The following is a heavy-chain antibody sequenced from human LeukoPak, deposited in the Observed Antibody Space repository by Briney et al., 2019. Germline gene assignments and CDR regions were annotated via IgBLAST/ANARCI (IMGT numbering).Heavy chain of an antibody. CDR1: GFTFSDYY. CDR2: ISSSGTTI. CDR3: AKETTLTGAADN. D-gene: IGHD4-11*01. Sequence: GGSLRLSCAASGFTFSDYYMNWIRQAPGKGLEWVSYISSSGTTIYADSVKGRFTISRDSSKNTLYLQMNSLRAEDTAIYYCAKETTLTGAADNWGQGTLVTVSS. J-gene: IGHJ4*02. V-gene: IGHV3-11*01.